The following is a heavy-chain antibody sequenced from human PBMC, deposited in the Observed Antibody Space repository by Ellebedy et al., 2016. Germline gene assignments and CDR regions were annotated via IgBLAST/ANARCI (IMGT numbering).Heavy chain of an antibody. CDR1: GFTFSSYA. CDR3: AKDKDTMVRGVIIENWFDP. CDR2: ISGSGGST. D-gene: IGHD3-10*01. V-gene: IGHV3-23*01. J-gene: IGHJ5*02. Sequence: GESLKISCAASGFTFSSYAMSWVRQAPGKGLEWVSAISGSGGSTYYADSVKGRFTISRDNSKNTLYLQMNSLRAEDTAVYYCAKDKDTMVRGVIIENWFDPWGQGTLVTVSS.